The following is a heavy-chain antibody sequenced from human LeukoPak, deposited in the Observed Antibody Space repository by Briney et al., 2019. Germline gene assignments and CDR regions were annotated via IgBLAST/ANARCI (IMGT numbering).Heavy chain of an antibody. CDR1: GFTFSSYA. CDR3: ARVFGDTLGWDYMDV. D-gene: IGHD2-21*02. Sequence: PGGSLRLSCAASGFTFSSYAMSWVRQAPGKGLEWASAISGSGGSTYYADSVKGRFTISRDNSKNTLYLQMNSLRAEDTAVYYCARVFGDTLGWDYMDVWGKGTTVTVSS. J-gene: IGHJ6*03. V-gene: IGHV3-23*01. CDR2: ISGSGGST.